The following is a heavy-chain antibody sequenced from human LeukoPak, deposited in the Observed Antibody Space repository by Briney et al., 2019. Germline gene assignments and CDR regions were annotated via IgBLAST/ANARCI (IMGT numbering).Heavy chain of an antibody. Sequence: GGSLRLSCAASGFTFSDHDMDWVRQAPGKGLEWVGRIRNKANSYSTEYAASVKGRFTISRDDSKNSLYLQMNSLITEDTAVYFCTRLVGANFWGQGTLVTVSS. V-gene: IGHV3-72*01. CDR1: GFTFSDHD. D-gene: IGHD1-26*01. CDR3: TRLVGANF. CDR2: IRNKANSYST. J-gene: IGHJ4*02.